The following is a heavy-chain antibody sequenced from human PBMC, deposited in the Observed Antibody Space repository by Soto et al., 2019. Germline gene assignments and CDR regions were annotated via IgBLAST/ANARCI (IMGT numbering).Heavy chain of an antibody. Sequence: QLQLQESGPGLVKPSETLSLTCTVSGGSISSSSYYWGWIRQPPGKGLEWIGSIYYSGSTYYNPSLKSRVTISVDTSKNQFSLKLSSATAADTAVYYCARCLKQWLGEGRYYFDYWGQGTLVTVSS. J-gene: IGHJ4*02. CDR2: IYYSGST. CDR1: GGSISSSSYY. D-gene: IGHD6-19*01. CDR3: ARCLKQWLGEGRYYFDY. V-gene: IGHV4-39*01.